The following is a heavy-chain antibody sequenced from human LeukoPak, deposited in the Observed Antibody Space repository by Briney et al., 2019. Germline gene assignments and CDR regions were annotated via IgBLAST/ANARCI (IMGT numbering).Heavy chain of an antibody. J-gene: IGHJ4*02. CDR2: ISGSGGST. Sequence: PGGSLRLSCAASGFTFSSYAMSWVRQAPGKGLEWVSAISGSGGSTYYADSVKGRFTISRDNSKSTLYLQMNSLRAEDTAVYYCARLAGYYGSGSYRFDYWGQGTLVTVSS. D-gene: IGHD3-10*01. CDR1: GFTFSSYA. CDR3: ARLAGYYGSGSYRFDY. V-gene: IGHV3-23*01.